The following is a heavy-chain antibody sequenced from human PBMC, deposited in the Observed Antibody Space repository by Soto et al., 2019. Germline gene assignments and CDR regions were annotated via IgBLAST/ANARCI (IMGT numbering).Heavy chain of an antibody. Sequence: EVQLVESGGGLVQPGGSLRLSCVASGFTFSSYSMVWVRQAPGKGLEWISYIFVTSTTIYYADSVKGRFTVSRDNTQNSLFLLMNSLRAEDTAIYYCARDKGWAFDYWGQGTLVTGPS. CDR3: ARDKGWAFDY. CDR1: GFTFSSYS. J-gene: IGHJ4*02. D-gene: IGHD6-19*01. V-gene: IGHV3-48*04. CDR2: IFVTSTTI.